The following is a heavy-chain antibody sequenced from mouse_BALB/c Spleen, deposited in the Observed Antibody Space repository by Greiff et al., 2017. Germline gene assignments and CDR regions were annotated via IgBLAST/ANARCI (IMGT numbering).Heavy chain of an antibody. D-gene: IGHD1-1*01. CDR1: GYSFTGYF. Sequence: EVQLQESGPELVKPGASVKISCKASGYSFTGYFMNWVKQSHGKSLEWIGRINPYNGDTFYNQKFKGKATLTVDKSSSTAYMELLSLTSEDSAVYDYGRGDYYDSPCFDYWGQGTTVTVSA. J-gene: IGHJ2*01. CDR3: GRGDYYDSPCFDY. CDR2: INPYNGDT. V-gene: IGHV1-37*01.